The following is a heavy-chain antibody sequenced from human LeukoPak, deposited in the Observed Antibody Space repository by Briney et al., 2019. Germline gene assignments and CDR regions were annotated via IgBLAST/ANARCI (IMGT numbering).Heavy chain of an antibody. CDR2: ISAYNGNT. CDR1: GYTFTSYG. J-gene: IGHJ6*03. Sequence: ASVKVSCKASGYTFTSYGISWVRQAPGQGLEWMGWISAYNGNTNYAQKLQGRVTMTTDTSTSTAYMEPRSLRSDDTAVYYCARLPHTSYYYHYMDVWGKGTTVTVSS. CDR3: ARLPHTSYYYHYMDV. V-gene: IGHV1-18*01.